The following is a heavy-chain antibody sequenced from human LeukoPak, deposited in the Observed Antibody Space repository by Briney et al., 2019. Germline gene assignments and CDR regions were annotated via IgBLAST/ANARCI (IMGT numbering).Heavy chain of an antibody. J-gene: IGHJ4*02. CDR1: GFTVSSNY. CDR3: AKARGTDYGDYVIFDY. D-gene: IGHD4-17*01. Sequence: GGSLRLSCAASGFTVSSNYMSWVRQAPGKGLEWVSVIYSGGSTYYADSVKGRFTISRDNSKNTLYLQMNSLRAEDTAVYYCAKARGTDYGDYVIFDYWGQGTLVTVSS. V-gene: IGHV3-53*01. CDR2: IYSGGST.